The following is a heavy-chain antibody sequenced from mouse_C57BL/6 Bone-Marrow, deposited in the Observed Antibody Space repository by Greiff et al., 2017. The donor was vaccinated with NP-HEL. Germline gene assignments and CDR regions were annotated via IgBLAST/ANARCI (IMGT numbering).Heavy chain of an antibody. V-gene: IGHV5-17*01. Sequence: EVKLVESGGGLVKPGGSLKLSCAASGFTFSDYGMHWVRQAPEKGLEWVAYISSGSSTIYYADTVKGRFTISRDNAKNTLFLQMTSLRSEDTAMYYCARGTYYGRSYWYFDVWGTGTTVTVSS. CDR2: ISSGSSTI. D-gene: IGHD1-1*01. CDR1: GFTFSDYG. J-gene: IGHJ1*03. CDR3: ARGTYYGRSYWYFDV.